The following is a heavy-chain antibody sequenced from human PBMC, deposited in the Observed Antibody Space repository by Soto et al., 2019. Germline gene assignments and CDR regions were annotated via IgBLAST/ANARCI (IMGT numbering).Heavy chain of an antibody. CDR1: GGSISSGGYY. D-gene: IGHD4-17*01. CDR2: ISYSGST. CDR3: ARAVLH. Sequence: QVQLQESGPGLVQPSQTLSLTCTVSGGSISSGGYYWSWIRQHPGTGLEWIGHISYSGSTYYNTSLKSPVTISMYTSWNQFSRIVNSVTAAHTSVYYCARAVLHWGQGTLVTVSS. V-gene: IGHV4-31*01. J-gene: IGHJ4*01.